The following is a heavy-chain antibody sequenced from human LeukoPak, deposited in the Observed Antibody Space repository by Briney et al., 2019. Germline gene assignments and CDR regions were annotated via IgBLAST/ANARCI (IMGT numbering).Heavy chain of an antibody. CDR3: ARDLYSSRTNDAFVI. Sequence: SETLSLTCTVSGGSISSSSYYWGWIRQPPGKGLEWIGNFYYSGSTYYNPSLKSRVSISADTSKNQLSLKLSSVTAADTAVYYCARDLYSSRTNDAFVIWGQGTMVTVSS. V-gene: IGHV4-39*07. CDR1: GGSISSSSYY. D-gene: IGHD6-13*01. J-gene: IGHJ3*02. CDR2: FYYSGST.